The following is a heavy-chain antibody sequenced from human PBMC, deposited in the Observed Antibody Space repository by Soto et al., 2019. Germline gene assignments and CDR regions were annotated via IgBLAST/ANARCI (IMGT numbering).Heavy chain of an antibody. CDR2: IYHSGNT. CDR1: GGSISSSDW. CDR3: ARDPGDGDYEGYYYYGMDV. Sequence: QVQLQESGPGLVKPSGTLSLTCAVSGGSISSSDWWSWVRQPPGKGLEWIGEIYHSGNTNYNPSLKSRVTISVDKSKNQFSLNLSSVTAADTAVYYCARDPGDGDYEGYYYYGMDVWGQGTTVTVSS. V-gene: IGHV4-4*02. J-gene: IGHJ6*02. D-gene: IGHD4-17*01.